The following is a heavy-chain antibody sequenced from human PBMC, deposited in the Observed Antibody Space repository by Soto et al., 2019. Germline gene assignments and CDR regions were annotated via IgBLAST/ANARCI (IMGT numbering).Heavy chain of an antibody. Sequence: RRLSCAASGFTFSSYWMSWVRQAPGKGLEWVANIKQDGSEKYYVDSVKGRFTISRDNAKNSLYLQMNSLRAEDTAVYYCARDFTSRITIFGVAMSSDYWGQGTLVTVSS. CDR3: ARDFTSRITIFGVAMSSDY. D-gene: IGHD3-3*01. J-gene: IGHJ4*02. CDR2: IKQDGSEK. V-gene: IGHV3-7*03. CDR1: GFTFSSYW.